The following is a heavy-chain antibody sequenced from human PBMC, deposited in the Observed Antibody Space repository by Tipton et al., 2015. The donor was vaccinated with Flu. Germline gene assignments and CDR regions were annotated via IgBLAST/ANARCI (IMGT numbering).Heavy chain of an antibody. D-gene: IGHD6-19*01. V-gene: IGHV1-8*01. Sequence: QLVQSGAEVKKPGASVKVSCKASGYTFTSYDINWVRQATGQGLEWMGWMNPNSGNTGYAQKFQGRVTMTRNTSISTAYMELSSLRSEDTAVYYCARDRAVAGTWGGDYFDYWGQGTLITVSS. CDR3: ARDRAVAGTWGGDYFDY. J-gene: IGHJ4*02. CDR2: MNPNSGNT. CDR1: GYTFTSYD.